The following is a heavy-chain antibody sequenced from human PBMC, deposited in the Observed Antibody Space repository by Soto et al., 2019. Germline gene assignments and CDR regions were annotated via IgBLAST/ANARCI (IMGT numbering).Heavy chain of an antibody. CDR2: ISGSGGST. D-gene: IGHD3-10*01. Sequence: GGSLRLSCAASGFTFSSYAMSWVRQAPGKGLEWVSAISGSGGSTYYADSVKGPFTISRDNSKNTLYLQMNSLRAEDTAVYYCAKIMVRGVIIRLYYFDYWGQGTLVTVSS. V-gene: IGHV3-23*01. CDR3: AKIMVRGVIIRLYYFDY. J-gene: IGHJ4*02. CDR1: GFTFSSYA.